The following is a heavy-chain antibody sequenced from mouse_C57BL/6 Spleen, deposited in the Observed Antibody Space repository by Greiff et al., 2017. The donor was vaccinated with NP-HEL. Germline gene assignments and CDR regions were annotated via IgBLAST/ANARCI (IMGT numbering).Heavy chain of an antibody. J-gene: IGHJ4*01. Sequence: EVQLQQSGPELVKPGASVKISCKASGYSFTGYYMNWVKQSPEKSLEWIGEINPSTGGTTYNQKFKAKATLTVDKSSSTAYMQLKSLTSEDSAVYYCARAAQAMDYGGQGTSVTVSS. CDR1: GYSFTGYY. V-gene: IGHV1-42*01. CDR2: INPSTGGT. D-gene: IGHD3-2*02. CDR3: ARAAQAMDY.